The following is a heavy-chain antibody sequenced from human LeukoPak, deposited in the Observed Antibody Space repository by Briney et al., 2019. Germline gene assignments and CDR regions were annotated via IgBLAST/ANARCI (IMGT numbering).Heavy chain of an antibody. CDR2: ISGSGGST. D-gene: IGHD2-15*01. CDR3: AKVMDIVVVVAATSDY. V-gene: IGHV3-23*01. J-gene: IGHJ4*02. CDR1: GFTFSSYA. Sequence: PGGSLRLSCAASGFTFSSYAMSWVRQAPGKGLEWVSAISGSGGSTYYADSVKGRFTIPRDNSKNTLYLQMNSLRAEDTAVYYCAKVMDIVVVVAATSDYWGQGTLVTVSS.